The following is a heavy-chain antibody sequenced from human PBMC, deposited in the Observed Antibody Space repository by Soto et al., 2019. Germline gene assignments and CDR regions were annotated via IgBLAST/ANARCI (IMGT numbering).Heavy chain of an antibody. CDR3: AKYGGNSYYGMVV. CDR1: GFTFSSYA. CDR2: ISGSGGST. V-gene: IGHV3-23*01. Sequence: GGSLRLSCAASGFTFSSYAMSWVRQAPGKGWERVSVISGSGGSTNYADSVKGRFSISRDNSKNTLYLQMNSLRADDTAVYYCAKYGGNSYYGMVVWGQGPTVTVSS. D-gene: IGHD2-15*01. J-gene: IGHJ6*02.